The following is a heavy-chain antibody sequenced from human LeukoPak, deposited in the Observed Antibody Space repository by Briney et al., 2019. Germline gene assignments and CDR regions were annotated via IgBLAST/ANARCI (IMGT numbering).Heavy chain of an antibody. CDR3: ATQNPTSAATDFDY. Sequence: VASVEVSCKVSGYTLTELSMHWVRQAPGKGLEWMGGFDPEDGETIYAQKFQGRVTMTEDTSTDTAYMELSSLRSEDTAVYYCATQNPTSAATDFDYWGQGTLVTVSS. D-gene: IGHD2-15*01. CDR2: FDPEDGET. CDR1: GYTLTELS. J-gene: IGHJ4*02. V-gene: IGHV1-24*01.